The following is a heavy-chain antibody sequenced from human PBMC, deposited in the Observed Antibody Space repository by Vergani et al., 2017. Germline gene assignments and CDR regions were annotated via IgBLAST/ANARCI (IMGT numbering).Heavy chain of an antibody. CDR2: IYSGGST. J-gene: IGHJ6*03. CDR1: GFTVSSNY. Sequence: EVQLVETGGGLIQPGGSLRLSCAASGFTVSSNYMSWVRQAPGKGLEWVSVIYSGGSTYYADSVKGRFTISRDNSKNTLYLQMNSLRAEDTAVYYCARNLAYGGGDCYSTYYYYYMDVWGKGTTVTVSS. D-gene: IGHD2-21*01. CDR3: ARNLAYGGGDCYSTYYYYYMDV. V-gene: IGHV3-53*02.